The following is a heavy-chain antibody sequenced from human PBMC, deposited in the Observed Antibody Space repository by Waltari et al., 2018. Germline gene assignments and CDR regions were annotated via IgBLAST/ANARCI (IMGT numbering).Heavy chain of an antibody. CDR3: ARETPGIAAAGTGNFDY. Sequence: QVQLQESGPGLVKPSETLSLTCTVSGGPISSYYWSWIRQPPGKGLVWIGYIYYSGSTNYNPSLKSRVTISVDTSKNQFSLKLSSVAAADTAVYYCARETPGIAAAGTGNFDYWGQGTLVTVSS. CDR1: GGPISSYY. V-gene: IGHV4-59*01. J-gene: IGHJ4*02. CDR2: IYYSGST. D-gene: IGHD6-13*01.